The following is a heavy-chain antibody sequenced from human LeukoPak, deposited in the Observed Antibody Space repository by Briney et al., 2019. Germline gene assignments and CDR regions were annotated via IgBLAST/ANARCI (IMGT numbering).Heavy chain of an antibody. Sequence: SGPTLVKPTQTLTLTCTFSGFSLSTSGVGVGWIRQPPGKALEWLALIYWNDDKRHSPSLKSRLTITKDTSKNQVVLTMTNMDPVDTATYYCAHSLSYYYDSPHWGQGTLVTVSS. V-gene: IGHV2-5*01. CDR2: IYWNDDK. CDR3: AHSLSYYYDSPH. J-gene: IGHJ4*02. D-gene: IGHD3-22*01. CDR1: GFSLSTSGVG.